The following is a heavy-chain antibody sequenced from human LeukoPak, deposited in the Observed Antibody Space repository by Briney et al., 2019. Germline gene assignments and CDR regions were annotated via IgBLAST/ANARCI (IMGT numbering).Heavy chain of an antibody. Sequence: ASVKVSCKASGYTFTSYDINWVRQAPGQGLEWMGWMNPNSGNTGYAQKFQGRVTMTRNTSISTAYMELSSLRSEDTAVYYCARGLAARPRGNYFDYWGQGTLVTVSS. V-gene: IGHV1-8*01. D-gene: IGHD6-6*01. J-gene: IGHJ4*02. CDR2: MNPNSGNT. CDR1: GYTFTSYD. CDR3: ARGLAARPRGNYFDY.